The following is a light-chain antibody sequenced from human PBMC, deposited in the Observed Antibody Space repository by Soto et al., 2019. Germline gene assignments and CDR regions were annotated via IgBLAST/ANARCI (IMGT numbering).Light chain of an antibody. Sequence: IPMTQSPSSLSASVGDRFTITCQASQDINKNLIWYQQKPGKAPKLLIYDASDLETGVPSRFSGSGSGTGFTFTISGLQPEDFATYYCQQYESLPLTFGQGRRL. CDR2: DAS. V-gene: IGKV1-33*01. J-gene: IGKJ5*01. CDR1: QDINKN. CDR3: QQYESLPLT.